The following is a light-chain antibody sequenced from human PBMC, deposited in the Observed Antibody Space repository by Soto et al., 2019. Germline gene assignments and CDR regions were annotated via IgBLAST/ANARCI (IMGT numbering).Light chain of an antibody. CDR3: QQYIRWPLT. V-gene: IGKV3-20*01. CDR2: GIS. Sequence: EVVMTQSPATLSVSPGERATLSCRASQSVTSNYLAWYQQKPGQAPRLLIYGISTRATGVPDRFSGSGSGTDFTLTISRLEPEDFAVYYCQQYIRWPLTFGGGTKWIS. CDR1: QSVTSNY. J-gene: IGKJ4*01.